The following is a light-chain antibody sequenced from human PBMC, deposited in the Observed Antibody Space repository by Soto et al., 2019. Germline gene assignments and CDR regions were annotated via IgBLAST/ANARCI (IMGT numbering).Light chain of an antibody. CDR1: SSNIGAGYD. CDR3: QSYDTSLSGSGV. J-gene: IGLJ1*01. CDR2: ANT. Sequence: QSVLTQPPSVSGAPGQSVTISCTGSSSNIGAGYDVHWYQQRPGAAPRLPIFANTDRPSGVPDRFSASKSYTSASLTIAGLQAEDEADYYCQSYDTSLSGSGVFGTGTKVTVL. V-gene: IGLV1-40*01.